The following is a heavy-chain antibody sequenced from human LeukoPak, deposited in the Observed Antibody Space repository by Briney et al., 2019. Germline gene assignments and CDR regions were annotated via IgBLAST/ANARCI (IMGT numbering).Heavy chain of an antibody. V-gene: IGHV1-8*01. J-gene: IGHJ6*03. CDR3: ARAIRQLRSSLYYYYMDV. CDR1: GYTFTSYD. D-gene: IGHD3-3*01. CDR2: MNPNSGNT. Sequence: APVKVSCKASGYTFTSYDINWVRQATGQGLEWTGWMNPNSGNTGYAQKFQGRVTMTRNTSISTAYMELSSLRSEDTAVYYCARAIRQLRSSLYYYYMDVWGKGTTVTVSS.